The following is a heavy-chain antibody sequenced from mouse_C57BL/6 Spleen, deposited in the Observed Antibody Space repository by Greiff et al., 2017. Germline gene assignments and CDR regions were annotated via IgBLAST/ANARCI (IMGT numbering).Heavy chain of an antibody. V-gene: IGHV1-4*01. D-gene: IGHD1-1*01. J-gene: IGHJ2*01. CDR2: INPSSGYT. CDR1: GYTFTSYT. Sequence: QVQLKQSGAELARPGASVKMSCKASGYTFTSYTMHWVKQRHGQGLEWIGYINPSSGYTKYNQKFKDKATLTADKSSSTAYMQLSSLTSEDSAVYYCARKAPDYYGSSGFDYWGQGTTLTVSS. CDR3: ARKAPDYYGSSGFDY.